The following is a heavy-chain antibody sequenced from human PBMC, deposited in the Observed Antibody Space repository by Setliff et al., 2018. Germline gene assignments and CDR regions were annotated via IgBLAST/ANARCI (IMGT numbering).Heavy chain of an antibody. CDR1: GFTFSSYA. J-gene: IGHJ4*02. Sequence: GGSLRLSCTASGFTFSSYALHWVRQAPGKGLEWVAVISFDGNNKYYGDSVKGRFTISRDNSKNTQYLQMNRLRAEDTAIYYCARCSSWHGHYPHFNYWGQGTLVTVSS. V-gene: IGHV3-30-3*01. D-gene: IGHD6-13*01. CDR2: ISFDGNNK. CDR3: ARCSSWHGHYPHFNY.